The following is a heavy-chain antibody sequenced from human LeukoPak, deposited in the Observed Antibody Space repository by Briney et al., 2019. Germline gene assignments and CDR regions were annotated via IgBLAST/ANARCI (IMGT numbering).Heavy chain of an antibody. CDR1: GGTFSSYA. CDR3: ARAITMVRGVSGFVY. CDR2: IIPIFGTA. Sequence: ASVKVSCKASGGTFSSYAISWVRQAPGQGLEWMGGIIPIFGTANYAQKFQGRVTITADESTSPAYMELSSLRSEDTAVYYCARAITMVRGVSGFVYWGQGTLVTVSS. V-gene: IGHV1-69*13. J-gene: IGHJ4*02. D-gene: IGHD3-10*01.